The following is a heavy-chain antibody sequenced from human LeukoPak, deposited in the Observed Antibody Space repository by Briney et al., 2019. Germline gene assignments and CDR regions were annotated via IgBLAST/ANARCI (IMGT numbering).Heavy chain of an antibody. CDR2: INPNSGGT. CDR1: GYTFTGYY. Sequence: GASVKVSCKASGYTFTGYYMHWVRQAPGQGLEWMGWINPNSGGTNYAQKFQGRVTMTRDTSISTAYMELSRLRSDDTAVYYCERNQANDYGDYGQVNWGQGTLVTVSS. V-gene: IGHV1-2*02. D-gene: IGHD4-17*01. J-gene: IGHJ4*02. CDR3: ERNQANDYGDYGQVN.